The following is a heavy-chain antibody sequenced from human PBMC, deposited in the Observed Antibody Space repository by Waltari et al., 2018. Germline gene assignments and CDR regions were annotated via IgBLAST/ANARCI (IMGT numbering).Heavy chain of an antibody. CDR3: AREYSGYALDY. V-gene: IGHV3-30-3*01. D-gene: IGHD5-12*01. J-gene: IGHJ4*02. Sequence: QVQLVESGGGVVQPGRSLRLSCAASGFTFSSYAMHWVRQAPGKGLEWVAVISYDGSNKYYADSVKGRFTISRDNSKNTLYLQMNSLRAEDTAVYYCAREYSGYALDYWGQGTLVTVSS. CDR1: GFTFSSYA. CDR2: ISYDGSNK.